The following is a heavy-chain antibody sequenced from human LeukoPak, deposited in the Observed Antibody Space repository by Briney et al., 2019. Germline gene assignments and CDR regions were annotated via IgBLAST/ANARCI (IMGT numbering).Heavy chain of an antibody. V-gene: IGHV3-23*01. D-gene: IGHD6-19*01. CDR1: GFTFNRCW. J-gene: IGHJ4*02. CDR2: ISGSGGST. Sequence: GGSLRLSCVVSGFTFNRCWMNWVRQAPGKGLEWVSAISGSGGSTYYADSVKGRFTISRDNSKNTLYLQMNSLRAEDTAVYYCAKEASGWYLYEDYWGQGTLVTVSS. CDR3: AKEASGWYLYEDY.